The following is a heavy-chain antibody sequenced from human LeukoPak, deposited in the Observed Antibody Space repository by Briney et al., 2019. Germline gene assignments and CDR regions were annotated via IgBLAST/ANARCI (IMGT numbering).Heavy chain of an antibody. D-gene: IGHD5-18*01. CDR3: ARRRGRGYSYGPIDY. Sequence: GESLKISCKGSGYSVTSYWIGWVRQMPGKGLEWMGIIYPGDSDTRYSPSFQGQVTISADKSISTAYLQWSSLKASGTAMYYCARRRGRGYSYGPIDYWGQGTLVTVSS. CDR2: IYPGDSDT. V-gene: IGHV5-51*01. J-gene: IGHJ4*02. CDR1: GYSVTSYW.